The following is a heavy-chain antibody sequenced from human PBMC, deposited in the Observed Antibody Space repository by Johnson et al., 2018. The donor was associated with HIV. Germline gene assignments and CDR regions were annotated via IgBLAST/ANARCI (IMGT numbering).Heavy chain of an antibody. CDR1: GFTFSAYG. D-gene: IGHD1-26*01. J-gene: IGHJ3*02. Sequence: VQLVESGGGVVQPGGSLRLSCAASGFTFSAYGMHWVRQVPGKGLEWVSGINWNGGRTGYADSMKGRFTISRDNAKNSLYLQMNSLRAEDTAVYYCARGGGSSVALDIWGQGTMVTVSS. CDR3: ARGGGSSVALDI. CDR2: INWNGGRT. V-gene: IGHV3-20*04.